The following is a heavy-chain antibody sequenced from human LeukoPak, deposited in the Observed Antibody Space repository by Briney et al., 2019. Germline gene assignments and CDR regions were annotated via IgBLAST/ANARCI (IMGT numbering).Heavy chain of an antibody. J-gene: IGHJ5*02. CDR1: GGSISSSSYY. V-gene: IGHV4-39*07. CDR2: IYYSGST. D-gene: IGHD4-17*01. Sequence: SETLSLTCTVSGGSISSSSYYWGWIRQPPGKGLEWIGSIYYSGSTYYNPSLKSRVTISVDTSKTQFSLKLSSVTAADTAVYYCASELRNWFDPWGQGTLVTVSS. CDR3: ASELRNWFDP.